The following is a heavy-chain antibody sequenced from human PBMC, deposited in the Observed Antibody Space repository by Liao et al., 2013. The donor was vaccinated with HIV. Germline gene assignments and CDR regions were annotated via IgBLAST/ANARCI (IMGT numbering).Heavy chain of an antibody. D-gene: IGHD3-22*01. CDR2: IYYSGST. CDR3: ARDLSYDSSGWYAFDV. Sequence: QLQESGPGLVKPSETLSLTCTVSGDSMRTYYWSWIRQPPGKGLEWIGYIYYSGSTNYNPSLKSRVTISIDTSKNQFSLNLTSVTAADTAVYYCARDLSYDSSGWYAFDVWGQGTLVSVSS. V-gene: IGHV4-59*01. CDR1: GDSMRTYY. J-gene: IGHJ3*01.